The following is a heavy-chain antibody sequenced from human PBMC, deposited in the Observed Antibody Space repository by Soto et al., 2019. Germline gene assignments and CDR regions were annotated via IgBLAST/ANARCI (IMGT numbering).Heavy chain of an antibody. Sequence: SETLSLTCTFSVGSIIYYYWGRIRQPPGKGLEWIGSIYYSGNTHYNPSLKSRVTISVDTSMNQFSLNLDSVTAVDSAVYYCVRGGYVHAFDYWGQGALVTVSS. D-gene: IGHD5-12*01. CDR3: VRGGYVHAFDY. CDR2: IYYSGNT. V-gene: IGHV4-59*01. J-gene: IGHJ4*02. CDR1: VGSIIYYY.